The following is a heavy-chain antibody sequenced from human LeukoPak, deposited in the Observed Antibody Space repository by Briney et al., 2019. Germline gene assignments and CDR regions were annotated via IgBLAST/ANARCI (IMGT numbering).Heavy chain of an antibody. J-gene: IGHJ4*02. Sequence: ASVKVSCKASGYIFTSYGISWMRQAPGQGLEWMGWISGYNGHTKYAQKVQARVTMTTDTSTSTAYMELRSLRSDDTAVYYCAKEYSGSFSPFPSYFDYWGQGTLVTVSS. CDR3: AKEYSGSFSPFPSYFDY. D-gene: IGHD1-26*01. V-gene: IGHV1-18*01. CDR1: GYIFTSYG. CDR2: ISGYNGHT.